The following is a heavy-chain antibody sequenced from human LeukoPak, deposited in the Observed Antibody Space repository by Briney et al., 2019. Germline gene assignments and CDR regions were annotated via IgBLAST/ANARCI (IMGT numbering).Heavy chain of an antibody. V-gene: IGHV4-30-2*01. J-gene: IGHJ4*02. CDR3: ASSYGSGSYSAGY. CDR2: IYHSGST. CDR1: SCTISSGGYS. D-gene: IGHD3-10*01. Sequence: PSETLSLTYAVSSCTISSGGYSWSWIRQPRGKGLEWIGYIYHSGSTYYNPSLKSRVTISVDMSTTQFSLNLRFLPLADPALYYCASSYGSGSYSAGYWGQGTLVTVSS.